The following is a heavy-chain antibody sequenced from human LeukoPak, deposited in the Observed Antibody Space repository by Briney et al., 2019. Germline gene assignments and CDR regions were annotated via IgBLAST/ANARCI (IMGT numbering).Heavy chain of an antibody. CDR2: IYSDGTT. V-gene: IGHV3-66*01. CDR1: GFTVSSNY. CDR3: ARGSYSKPLDY. Sequence: PGGSLRLSCAASGFTVSSNYMSWVRQAPGKGLECVSVIYSDGTTHYADSVKGRFTISRDNSKNTLSLQMNSLRAEDTAVYYCARGSYSKPLDYWGQGTLVTVSS. D-gene: IGHD4-11*01. J-gene: IGHJ4*02.